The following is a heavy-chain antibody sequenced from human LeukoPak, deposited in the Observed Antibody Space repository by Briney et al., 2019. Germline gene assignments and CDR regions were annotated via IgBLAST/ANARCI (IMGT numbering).Heavy chain of an antibody. J-gene: IGHJ5*02. CDR2: IYYSGST. V-gene: IGHV4-59*08. Sequence: ASETLSLTCTVSGGSISSYYWSWIRQPPGKGLEWIGYIYYSGSTNYNPSLKSRVTISVDTSKNQFSLKLSSVTAADTAVYYCARGEQGSYYDFWSGYYFENWFDPWGQGTLVTVSS. CDR3: ARGEQGSYYDFWSGYYFENWFDP. CDR1: GGSISSYY. D-gene: IGHD3-3*01.